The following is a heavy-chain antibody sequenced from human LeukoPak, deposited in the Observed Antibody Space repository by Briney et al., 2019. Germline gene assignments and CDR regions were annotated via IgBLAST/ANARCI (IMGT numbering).Heavy chain of an antibody. CDR3: ASLVGGIAVAENKWFDP. CDR2: INHSGST. CDR1: GGSLSGYY. J-gene: IGHJ5*02. D-gene: IGHD6-19*01. Sequence: SETLSLTCAVYGGSLSGYYWSWIRQPPGKGLEWMGEINHSGSTNYNPSLKSRVTISVDTSKNQFSLKLSSVTAADTAVYYCASLVGGIAVAENKWFDPRGQGTLVTVSS. V-gene: IGHV4-34*01.